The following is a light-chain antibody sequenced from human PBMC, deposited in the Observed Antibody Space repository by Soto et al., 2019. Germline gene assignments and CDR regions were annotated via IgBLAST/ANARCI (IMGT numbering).Light chain of an antibody. Sequence: DIQMTQSPSTLSASVGDRVTITCWASQSISSWLAWYQQKPGKAPKLLIYKASSLESGVPLRFSGSGSGTEFTLTISSLQPDDFATYYCQQYNSSPTFGQGTKVEIK. J-gene: IGKJ1*01. CDR3: QQYNSSPT. CDR1: QSISSW. CDR2: KAS. V-gene: IGKV1-5*03.